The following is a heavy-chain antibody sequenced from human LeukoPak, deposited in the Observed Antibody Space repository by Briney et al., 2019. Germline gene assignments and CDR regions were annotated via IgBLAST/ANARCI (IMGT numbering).Heavy chain of an antibody. Sequence: ASVKVSCKASGYTFTSYYMHWVRQAPGQGLEWMGWINPNSGGTNYAQKFQGRVTMTRDTSISTAYMELSRLRSDDTAVYYCARDHDYGDYRSGSQHWGQGTLVTVSS. D-gene: IGHD4-17*01. CDR1: GYTFTSYY. CDR3: ARDHDYGDYRSGSQH. CDR2: INPNSGGT. J-gene: IGHJ1*01. V-gene: IGHV1-2*02.